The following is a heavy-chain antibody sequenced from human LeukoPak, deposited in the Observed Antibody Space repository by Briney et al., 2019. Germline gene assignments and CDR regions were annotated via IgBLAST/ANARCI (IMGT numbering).Heavy chain of an antibody. CDR1: GFMFDTYG. CDR2: ISGSGGST. CDR3: AKGVSAEYFQH. V-gene: IGHV3-23*01. Sequence: PGGSLRLSCEASGFMFDTYGMHWVRQAPGKGLEWDSAISGSGGSTYYADSVKGRFTISRDNSKNTLYLQMNSLRAEDTAVYYCAKGVSAEYFQHWGQGTLVTVSS. J-gene: IGHJ1*01. D-gene: IGHD2-8*01.